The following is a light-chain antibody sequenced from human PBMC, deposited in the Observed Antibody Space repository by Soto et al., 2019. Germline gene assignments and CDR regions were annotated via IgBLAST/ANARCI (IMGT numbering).Light chain of an antibody. V-gene: IGKV1-5*03. J-gene: IGKJ1*01. Sequence: DIQMTQSPSTLSGSVGDRVTITCRASQTISSWLAWYQQKPGKAPKLLIYKASTLKSGVPSRFSGSGSGTEFTLSISGLQPDDFVTYYCQHYNCYSEAFGQGTKVELK. CDR2: KAS. CDR3: QHYNCYSEA. CDR1: QTISSW.